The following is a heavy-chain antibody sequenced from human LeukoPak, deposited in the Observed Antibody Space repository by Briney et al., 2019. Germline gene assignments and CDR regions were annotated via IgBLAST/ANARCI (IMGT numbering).Heavy chain of an antibody. Sequence: SETLSLTCTVSGGSISSGGYYWSWIRQHPGKGLGWNGYIHYSRDTYYSPSLKSRLTISVDTSKNQFSLRLRSVTAADTAVYYCARVVAYDSTGYYLYYFDYWGQGTLVTV. CDR1: GGSISSGGYY. D-gene: IGHD3-22*01. V-gene: IGHV4-31*03. CDR3: ARVVAYDSTGYYLYYFDY. J-gene: IGHJ4*02. CDR2: IHYSRDT.